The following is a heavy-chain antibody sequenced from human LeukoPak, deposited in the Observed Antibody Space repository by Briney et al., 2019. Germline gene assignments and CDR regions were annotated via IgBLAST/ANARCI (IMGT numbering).Heavy chain of an antibody. CDR3: ARSSRPFGELYDAFDF. Sequence: ASVKVSCKASGYTFTGYYMHWVRQAPGQGLEWMGWISAYNGNTNYAQKIQGRVTMTRDTSTTTAYMELRSLRSDDTALYYCARSSRPFGELYDAFDFWGQGTMVTVSS. V-gene: IGHV1-18*04. D-gene: IGHD3-10*01. CDR1: GYTFTGYY. CDR2: ISAYNGNT. J-gene: IGHJ3*01.